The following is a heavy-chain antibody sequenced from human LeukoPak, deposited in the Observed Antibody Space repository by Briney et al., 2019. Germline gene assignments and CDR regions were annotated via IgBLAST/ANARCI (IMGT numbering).Heavy chain of an antibody. J-gene: IGHJ4*02. CDR3: TTDPETLYCSSTSCYQSQGSSESNYVDY. CDR2: IKSKTDGGTT. D-gene: IGHD2-2*01. V-gene: IGHV3-15*07. CDR1: GFTFSSYW. Sequence: PGGSLRLSCAASGFTFSSYWMNWARQAPGKGLEWVGRIKSKTDGGTTDYAAPVKGRFTISRDDSKNTLYLQMNSLKTEDTAVYYCTTDPETLYCSSTSCYQSQGSSESNYVDYWGQGTLVTVSS.